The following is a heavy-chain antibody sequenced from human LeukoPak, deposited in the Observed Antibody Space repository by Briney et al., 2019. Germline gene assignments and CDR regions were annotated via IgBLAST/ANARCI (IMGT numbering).Heavy chain of an antibody. V-gene: IGHV3-11*01. CDR1: GFTFSDYY. CDR3: ASPYSSRWYELCY. D-gene: IGHD6-13*01. J-gene: IGHJ4*02. Sequence: GGSLRLSCAASGFTFSDYYMSWIRQAPGKGLEWVSYISSSGSTIYYADSVEGRFTISRDNAKNSLYLQMNSLRAEDTAVYYCASPYSSRWYELCYWGQGTLVTVSS. CDR2: ISSSGSTI.